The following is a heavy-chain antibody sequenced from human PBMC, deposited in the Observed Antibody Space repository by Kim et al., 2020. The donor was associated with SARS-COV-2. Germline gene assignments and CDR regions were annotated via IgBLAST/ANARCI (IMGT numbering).Heavy chain of an antibody. D-gene: IGHD5-18*01. CDR3: ARVVYGYRAFDI. CDR2: INAGNGNT. CDR1: GYTFTSYA. J-gene: IGHJ3*02. Sequence: ASVKVSCKASGYTFTSYAMHWVRQAPGQRLEWMGWINAGNGNTKYSQKFQGRVTITRDTSASTAYMELSSLRSEDTAVYYCARVVYGYRAFDIWGQGTMVTVSS. V-gene: IGHV1-3*01.